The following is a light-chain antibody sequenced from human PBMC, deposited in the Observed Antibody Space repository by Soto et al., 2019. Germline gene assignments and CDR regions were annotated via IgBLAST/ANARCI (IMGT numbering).Light chain of an antibody. Sequence: EIVMTQSPATLSVSPGERATLSFSASQSLSTNLAWYQQKPGQAPRLLIYGASTRATGIPARFSGSGSGTEFTLTISSLQSEDFAVYYCQQYDNWPLTFGGGTKVDIK. V-gene: IGKV3-15*01. CDR2: GAS. CDR3: QQYDNWPLT. J-gene: IGKJ4*01. CDR1: QSLSTN.